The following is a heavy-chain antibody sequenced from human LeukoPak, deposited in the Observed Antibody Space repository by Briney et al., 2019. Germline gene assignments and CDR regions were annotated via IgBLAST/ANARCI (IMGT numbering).Heavy chain of an antibody. CDR1: GGSISSTSYY. D-gene: IGHD2-15*01. V-gene: IGHV4-39*07. CDR2: IYYSGST. Sequence: PSETLSLTCTVSGGSISSTSYYWGWIRQPPGKGLEWIGSIYYSGSTYNNPSLKSRILFSVDTSQNQFSLKLNSVTAADTAVYYCVREILYCSGGSCYRGPFDNWGQGTLVTVSA. CDR3: VREILYCSGGSCYRGPFDN. J-gene: IGHJ4*02.